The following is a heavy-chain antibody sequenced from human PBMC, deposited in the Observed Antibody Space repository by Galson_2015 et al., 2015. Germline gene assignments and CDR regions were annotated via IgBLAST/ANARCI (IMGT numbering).Heavy chain of an antibody. V-gene: IGHV3-23*01. D-gene: IGHD3-22*01. J-gene: IGHJ4*02. CDR1: GFTFSSYA. Sequence: SLRLSCAASGFTFSSYAMSWVRQAPGKGLEWVSAISGSGGSTYYADSVKGRFTISRDNAKNSLYLQMNSLRAEDTAVYYCARARVGRDQGTDDSSGYGFDYWGQGTLVTVSS. CDR3: ARARVGRDQGTDDSSGYGFDY. CDR2: ISGSGGST.